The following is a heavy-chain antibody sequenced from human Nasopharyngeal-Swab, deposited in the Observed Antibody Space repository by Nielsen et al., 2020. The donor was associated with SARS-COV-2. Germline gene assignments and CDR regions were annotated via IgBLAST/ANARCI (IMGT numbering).Heavy chain of an antibody. CDR3: ARDGLTYYDILTGYSWFDP. CDR1: GFTFSSYS. CDR2: ISSSSSTI. J-gene: IGHJ5*02. D-gene: IGHD3-9*01. Sequence: GESLKISCAASGFTFSSYSMNWARQAPGKGLEWVSYISSSSSTIYYADSVKGRFTISRDNAKNSLYLQMNSLRDEDTAVYYCARDGLTYYDILTGYSWFDPWGQGTLVTVSS. V-gene: IGHV3-48*02.